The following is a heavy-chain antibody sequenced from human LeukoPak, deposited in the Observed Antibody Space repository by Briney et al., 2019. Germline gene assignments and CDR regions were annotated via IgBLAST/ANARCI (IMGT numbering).Heavy chain of an antibody. CDR2: INPNSGGT. D-gene: IGHD3-22*01. J-gene: IGHJ4*02. CDR3: ASGDSSGYYYDYFDY. Sequence: ASVTVSCKASGYTFTGYYMHWVRQAPGQGLEWMGWINPNSGGTNYAQKFQGRVTMTRDTSISTAYMELSRLRSDDTAVYYCASGDSSGYYYDYFDYWGQGTLVTVSS. CDR1: GYTFTGYY. V-gene: IGHV1-2*02.